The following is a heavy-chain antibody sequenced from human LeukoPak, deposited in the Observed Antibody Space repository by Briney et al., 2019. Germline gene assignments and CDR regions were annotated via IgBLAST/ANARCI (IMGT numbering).Heavy chain of an antibody. Sequence: SETLSLTCTVSGGSISSYYWSWIRQPPGKGLEWIGYIYTSGSTNYNPSLKSRVTISVDTSKNQFSLKLSSVTAADTAVYYCARRWGVYMDVWGKGTAVTVSS. V-gene: IGHV4-4*09. CDR3: ARRWGVYMDV. D-gene: IGHD4-23*01. CDR2: IYTSGST. CDR1: GGSISSYY. J-gene: IGHJ6*03.